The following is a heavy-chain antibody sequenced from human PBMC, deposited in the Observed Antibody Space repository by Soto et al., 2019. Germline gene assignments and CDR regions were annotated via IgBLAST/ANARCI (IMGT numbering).Heavy chain of an antibody. V-gene: IGHV3-15*07. J-gene: IGHJ4*02. CDR3: TTGYGETAFDY. D-gene: IGHD4-17*01. Sequence: GGSLRLSCAASGFTFINAWMNWVRQAPGKGLEWVGRIKSKTDGATTDYAAPVKGRFTISRDDSENTLYLQMNSLKTEDTAVYYCTTGYGETAFDYWGQGTLVTVSS. CDR2: IKSKTDGATT. CDR1: GFTFINAW.